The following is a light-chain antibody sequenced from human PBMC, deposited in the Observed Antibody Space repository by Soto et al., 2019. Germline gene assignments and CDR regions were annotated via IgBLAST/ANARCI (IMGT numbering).Light chain of an antibody. CDR3: QQYNSYSRK. Sequence: EIQMTQSPSTLSGSVGDRFTITCLSSQTISSWLAWYQQKPGKAPKLLIYKASTLKSGVPSRFSGSGSGTEFTLTISSLQPDDFATYYCQQYNSYSRKFGQGTKVDI. CDR1: QTISSW. V-gene: IGKV1-5*03. J-gene: IGKJ1*01. CDR2: KAS.